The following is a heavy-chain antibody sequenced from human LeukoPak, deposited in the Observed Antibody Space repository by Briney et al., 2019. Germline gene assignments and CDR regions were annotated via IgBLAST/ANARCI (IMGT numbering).Heavy chain of an antibody. V-gene: IGHV1-8*01. D-gene: IGHD6-6*01. CDR2: MNPNSGNT. Sequence: ASVKVSCKASGYTFSSYDINWVRQAAGQGPEWMGWMNPNSGNTAYAQNFQGRVIMTRNTSISTAYMELSSLRFEDTAVYYCARELYSSSSGTDAFDIWGQGTMVTVSS. CDR3: ARELYSSSSGTDAFDI. J-gene: IGHJ3*02. CDR1: GYTFSSYD.